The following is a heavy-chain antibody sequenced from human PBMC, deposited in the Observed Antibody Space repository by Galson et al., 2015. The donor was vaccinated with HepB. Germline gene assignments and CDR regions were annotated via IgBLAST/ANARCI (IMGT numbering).Heavy chain of an antibody. Sequence: SVKVSCKASGYTFTNYAMNWVRQAPGQGLEWMGWINTNTGNPTYAQGFTGRFVFSLDTSVSTAYLQISSLKAEDTAVYYCAREVSRGYYWGSIYSYYGMDVWGQGTTVTVSS. CDR1: GYTFTNYA. CDR3: AREVSRGYYWGSIYSYYGMDV. D-gene: IGHD3-22*01. J-gene: IGHJ6*02. CDR2: INTNTGNP. V-gene: IGHV7-4-1*02.